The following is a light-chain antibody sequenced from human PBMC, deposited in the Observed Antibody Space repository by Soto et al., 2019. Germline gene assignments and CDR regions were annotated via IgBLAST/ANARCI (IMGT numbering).Light chain of an antibody. J-gene: IGKJ3*01. V-gene: IGKV1-12*02. Sequence: DIQLTQSPASVSAAVGDRINISCRASQPIKTWLAWYQQKPGKGPKLLIYTASTLETVVPSRFSGSGSGTDFTLTISSLQPEDAAIYSCQQAASFPFTFGPGAKV. CDR1: QPIKTW. CDR2: TAS. CDR3: QQAASFPFT.